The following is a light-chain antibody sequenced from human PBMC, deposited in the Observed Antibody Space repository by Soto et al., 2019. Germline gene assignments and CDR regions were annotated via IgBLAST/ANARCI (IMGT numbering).Light chain of an antibody. J-gene: IGLJ3*02. V-gene: IGLV2-8*01. Sequence: QSALTQPPSASGSPGQSVTISCTGSSSDVGAYNYVSWYQQHPGKAPKLMIYEVTKRPSGVPDRFSGSNSGNTASLTVSGLQAEDEADYYCSSYAGSNNLPFGGGTKLTVL. CDR1: SSDVGAYNY. CDR3: SSYAGSNNLP. CDR2: EVT.